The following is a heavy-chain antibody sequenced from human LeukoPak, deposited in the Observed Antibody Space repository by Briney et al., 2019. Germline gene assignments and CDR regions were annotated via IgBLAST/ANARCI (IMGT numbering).Heavy chain of an antibody. CDR3: ARDSGYCSGGSCPNLAWFDP. J-gene: IGHJ5*02. CDR2: ISYDETNK. D-gene: IGHD2-15*01. CDR1: FTCISYA. V-gene: IGHV3-30*04. Sequence: FTCISYAWHRLRHAPGQGLEGGAVISYDETNKYYAYSVKGRLTISRDNSKHTLCLQMDSLRAEETAVYYCARDSGYCSGGSCPNLAWFDPWGQGALVTVSS.